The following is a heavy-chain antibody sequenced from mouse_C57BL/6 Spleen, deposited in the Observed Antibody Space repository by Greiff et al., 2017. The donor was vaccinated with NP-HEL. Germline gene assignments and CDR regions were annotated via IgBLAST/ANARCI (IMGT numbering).Heavy chain of an antibody. D-gene: IGHD1-1*01. CDR2: IYPGNSDT. V-gene: IGHV1-5*01. J-gene: IGHJ2*01. CDR3: TRFYYYGSRYYFDY. CDR1: GYTFTSYW. Sequence: VQLQQSGTVLARPGASVKMSCKTSGYTFTSYWMHWVKQRPGQGLEWIGAIYPGNSDTSYNQKFKGKAKLTAVTSASTAYMELSSLTNEDSAVYYCTRFYYYGSRYYFDYWGQGTTLTFSS.